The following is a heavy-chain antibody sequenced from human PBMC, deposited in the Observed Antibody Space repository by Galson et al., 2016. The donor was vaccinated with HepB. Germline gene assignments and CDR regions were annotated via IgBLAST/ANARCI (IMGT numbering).Heavy chain of an antibody. CDR2: IIPIFITA. J-gene: IGHJ3*02. D-gene: IGHD2-21*01. CDR1: GGTFSSYA. CDR3: ARLRALIQADAFDI. V-gene: IGHV1-69*06. Sequence: SVKVSCKASGGTFSSYAINWVRQAPGQGLEWMGGIIPIFITANYAQKFQGRVTITADKSTSTAYMELSSLRSEDTAVYYCARLRALIQADAFDIWGQGTMVTVSS.